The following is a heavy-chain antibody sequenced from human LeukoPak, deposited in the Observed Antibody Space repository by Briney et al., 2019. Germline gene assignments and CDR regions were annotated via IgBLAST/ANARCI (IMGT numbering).Heavy chain of an antibody. CDR2: IIPIFGTA. D-gene: IGHD2-2*02. V-gene: IGHV1-69*13. J-gene: IGHJ6*02. Sequence: VASVKVSCKASGGTFSSYAISWVRQAPGQGLEWMGGIIPIFGTANYAQKFQGRVTITADESTSTAYMGLSSLRSEDTAVYYCARMDIVVVPAAIRYYYYGMDVWGQGTTVTVSS. CDR3: ARMDIVVVPAAIRYYYYGMDV. CDR1: GGTFSSYA.